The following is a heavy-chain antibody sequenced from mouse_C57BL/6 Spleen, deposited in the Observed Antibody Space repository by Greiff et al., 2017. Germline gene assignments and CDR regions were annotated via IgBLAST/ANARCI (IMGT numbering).Heavy chain of an antibody. CDR1: GYTFTSYW. Sequence: QVQLKESGAELAKPGASVKLSCKASGYTFTSYWMHWVKQRPGQGLEWIGYINPSSGYTKYNQKFKDKATLTADKSSSTAYMQLSSLTYEDSAVYYCAIITTVVRGYFDVWGTGTTVTVSS. D-gene: IGHD1-1*01. CDR3: AIITTVVRGYFDV. J-gene: IGHJ1*03. V-gene: IGHV1-7*01. CDR2: INPSSGYT.